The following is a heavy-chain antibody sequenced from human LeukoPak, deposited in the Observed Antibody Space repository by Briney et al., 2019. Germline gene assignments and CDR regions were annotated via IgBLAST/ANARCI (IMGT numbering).Heavy chain of an antibody. V-gene: IGHV3-23*01. CDR1: GFTFSNYA. CDR2: ISGSGGST. Sequence: PGRSLRLSCAASGFTFSNYAMTWVRQAPGKGLEWVSAISGSGGSTYYADSVKGRFTISRDNSKNTQYLQMNSLRAEDTAVYYCAKDLGGSGDYWGQGTLVTVSS. CDR3: AKDLGGSGDY. J-gene: IGHJ4*02. D-gene: IGHD3-10*01.